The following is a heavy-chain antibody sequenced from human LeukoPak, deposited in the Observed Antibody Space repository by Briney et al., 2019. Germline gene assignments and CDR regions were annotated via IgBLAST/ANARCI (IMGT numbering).Heavy chain of an antibody. CDR3: ARDGFGEPLDY. D-gene: IGHD3-10*01. CDR2: IKEDGSEK. Sequence: GGSLRLSCAASGFTFSSYGMHWVRQAPGKGLEWVANIKEDGSEKNYVDSVKGRLTISRDNAKNSLYLQMNSLRAEDTAVYYCARDGFGEPLDYWGQGTLVTVSS. CDR1: GFTFSSYG. J-gene: IGHJ4*02. V-gene: IGHV3-7*01.